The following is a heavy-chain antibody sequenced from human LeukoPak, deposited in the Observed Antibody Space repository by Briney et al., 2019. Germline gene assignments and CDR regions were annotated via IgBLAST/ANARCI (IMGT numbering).Heavy chain of an antibody. Sequence: PSETLSLTCTVSGDSISSSGTYYWSWIRQPAGKGLEWIGRIYTSGSTNYNPSLKSRVTMSVDTSKNQFSLKLSSVTAADTAVYYCARMATPSATGIWGQGTMVTVSS. CDR2: IYTSGST. V-gene: IGHV4-61*02. CDR1: GDSISSSGTYY. CDR3: ARMATPSATGI. J-gene: IGHJ3*02. D-gene: IGHD5-24*01.